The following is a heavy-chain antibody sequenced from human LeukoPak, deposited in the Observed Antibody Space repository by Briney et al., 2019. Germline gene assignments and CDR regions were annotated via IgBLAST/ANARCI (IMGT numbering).Heavy chain of an antibody. V-gene: IGHV3-21*01. Sequence: GGSLRLSCVASEFTFSSYNMNWVRQAPGKGLEWLSSINPSSSYINYAGSVKGRFTISRDNAKNSVYLQMSSLRAEDTAVYYCARDKDRTSAGRCYLPDDWGQVSLVSV. J-gene: IGHJ4*02. CDR1: EFTFSSYN. D-gene: IGHD2-15*01. CDR3: ARDKDRTSAGRCYLPDD. CDR2: INPSSSYI.